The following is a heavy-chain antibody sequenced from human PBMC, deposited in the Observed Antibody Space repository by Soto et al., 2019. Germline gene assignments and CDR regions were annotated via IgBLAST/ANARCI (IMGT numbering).Heavy chain of an antibody. CDR2: IWYDGSNK. Sequence: GGSLRLSCAASGFTFSSYGMHWVRQAPGKGLEWVAVIWYDGSNKYYADSVKGRFIISRDNSKNTLYLQMNSLRAEDTAVYYCARDLWDYYDSSGYYAYSGGMDVWGQGTTVTVSS. D-gene: IGHD3-22*01. CDR3: ARDLWDYYDSSGYYAYSGGMDV. V-gene: IGHV3-33*01. CDR1: GFTFSSYG. J-gene: IGHJ6*02.